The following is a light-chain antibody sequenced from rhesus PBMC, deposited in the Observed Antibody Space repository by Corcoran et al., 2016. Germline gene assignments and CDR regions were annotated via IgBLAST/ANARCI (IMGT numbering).Light chain of an antibody. CDR2: EVT. CDR1: SNDIGAYNR. J-gene: IGLJ1*01. V-gene: IGLV2-13*03. Sequence: QAAPTQSPSVSGSPGQSVTISCTGTSNDIGAYNRVSWYQQHPGKAPKLMIYEVTKRPSGVSDRFSGSKSANTASLTISGLQAEDEADYYCCSYTTSSTYIFGSGTRLTVL. CDR3: CSYTTSSTYI.